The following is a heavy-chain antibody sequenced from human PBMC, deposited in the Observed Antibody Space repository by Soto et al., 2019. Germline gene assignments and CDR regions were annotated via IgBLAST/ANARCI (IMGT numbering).Heavy chain of an antibody. CDR3: AREGPTRGIAAALYGMDV. J-gene: IGHJ6*02. D-gene: IGHD6-13*01. CDR1: GGTFSSYA. CDR2: ISAYNGNT. Sequence: ASVKVSCKASGGTFSSYAISWVRQAPGQGLEWMGWISAYNGNTNYAQKLQGRVTMTTDTSTSTAYMELRSLRSDDTAVYYCAREGPTRGIAAALYGMDVWGQGTTVTVSS. V-gene: IGHV1-18*01.